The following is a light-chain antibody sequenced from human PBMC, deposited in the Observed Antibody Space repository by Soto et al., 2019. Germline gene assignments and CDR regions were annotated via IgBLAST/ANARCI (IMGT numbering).Light chain of an antibody. CDR1: QSISSW. V-gene: IGKV1-5*03. J-gene: IGKJ1*01. CDR2: KAS. CDR3: QQFNNYPWT. Sequence: DIQMTQSPSTLSASVGDRVTITCRASQSISSWLAWYQQKPGKAPKLLIYKASSLESGVPSRFSGSGSRTEFTPTISSLQPDEFATYYYQQFNNYPWTFGQGTRVEIK.